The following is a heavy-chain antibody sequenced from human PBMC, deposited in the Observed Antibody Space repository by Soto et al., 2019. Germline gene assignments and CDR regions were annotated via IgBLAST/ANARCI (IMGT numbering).Heavy chain of an antibody. CDR2: IFYTGGT. CDR1: GVSIDKYY. J-gene: IGHJ6*01. CDR3: ARGIQPPTLSPWDV. D-gene: IGHD1-1*01. Sequence: SETLSLTCNVSGVSIDKYYWTWIRQSPGRGLEWIGYIFYTGGTKYNLSLKSRVTISADVSTSQVSLKMTSVTAADTALYYCARGIQPPTLSPWDVWGQGSPVTVSS. V-gene: IGHV4-59*01.